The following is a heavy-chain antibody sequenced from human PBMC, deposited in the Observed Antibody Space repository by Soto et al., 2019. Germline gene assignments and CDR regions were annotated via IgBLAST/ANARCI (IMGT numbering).Heavy chain of an antibody. CDR3: ARHIVVVVAATPAKNWFDP. Sequence: SETLSLTCTVSGGSISSSSYYWGWIRQPPGKGLEWIGSIYYSGSTYYNPSLKSRVTISVDTSKNQFSLKLSSVTAADTAVYYCARHIVVVVAATPAKNWFDPWGQGTLVTVSS. CDR1: GGSISSSSYY. CDR2: IYYSGST. V-gene: IGHV4-39*01. D-gene: IGHD2-15*01. J-gene: IGHJ5*02.